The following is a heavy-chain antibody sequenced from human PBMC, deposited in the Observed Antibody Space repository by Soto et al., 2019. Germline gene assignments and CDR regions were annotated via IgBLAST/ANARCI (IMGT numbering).Heavy chain of an antibody. D-gene: IGHD3-22*01. CDR3: AGGDYYHSSGYYFYYYTMDV. Sequence: PSETMSLTCTVAGGNIISSSCYWGWISKPPGKGPEWIGNVYYGGSTYYNPSLKSRVTISVETSKSQFSLKLSSVTAADTAVYYCAGGDYYHSSGYYFYYYTMDVWGQGTTVTVSS. CDR2: VYYGGST. CDR1: GGNIISSSCY. J-gene: IGHJ6*02. V-gene: IGHV4-39*01.